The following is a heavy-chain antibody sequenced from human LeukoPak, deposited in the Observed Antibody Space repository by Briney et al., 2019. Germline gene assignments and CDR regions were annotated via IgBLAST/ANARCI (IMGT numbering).Heavy chain of an antibody. CDR1: GFTFDDYT. CDR3: AKDIARYDSERGAFDI. V-gene: IGHV3-43*01. D-gene: IGHD3-22*01. Sequence: GGSLRLSCAASGFTFDDYTMHWLRQAPGKGLEWVSLISWDGGSTYYADSVKGRFTISRDNSKNSLYLQMNSLRTEATALYYCAKDIARYDSERGAFDIWGQGTMVTVSS. J-gene: IGHJ3*02. CDR2: ISWDGGST.